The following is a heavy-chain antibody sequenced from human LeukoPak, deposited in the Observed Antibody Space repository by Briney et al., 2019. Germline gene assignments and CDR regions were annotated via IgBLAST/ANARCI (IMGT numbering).Heavy chain of an antibody. Sequence: GGSLRLSCVASGFTFSDYWTTWVRQVPGKGLEWVANVGRDGSEKNYVDSVKGRFTISRDNAKKSLYLEMNSLRVEDTALYYCAKVGAWELQRVFENWGQGTLVTVSS. CDR1: GFTFSDYW. CDR3: AKVGAWELQRVFEN. CDR2: VGRDGSEK. V-gene: IGHV3-7*01. D-gene: IGHD1-26*01. J-gene: IGHJ4*02.